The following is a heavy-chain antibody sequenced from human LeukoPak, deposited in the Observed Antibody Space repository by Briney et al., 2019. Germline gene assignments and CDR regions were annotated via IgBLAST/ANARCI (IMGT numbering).Heavy chain of an antibody. CDR2: IYYSGST. CDR1: GGSISSHC. V-gene: IGHV4-59*11. J-gene: IGHJ5*02. CDR3: ARAHGGYSYGPKWFDP. Sequence: SETLSLTCTVSGGSISSHCWSWIRQPPGKGLEWIGYIYYSGSTNYNPSLKSRVTISVDTSKNQFSLKLSSVTAADTAVYYCARAHGGYSYGPKWFDPWGQGTLVTVSS. D-gene: IGHD5-18*01.